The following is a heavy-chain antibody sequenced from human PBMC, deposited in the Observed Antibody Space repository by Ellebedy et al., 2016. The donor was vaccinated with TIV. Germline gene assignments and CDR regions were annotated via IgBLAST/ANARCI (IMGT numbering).Heavy chain of an antibody. CDR2: IIAIFGTT. D-gene: IGHD3-9*01. V-gene: IGHV1-69*13. CDR1: GGIFRSNA. J-gene: IGHJ6*02. Sequence: ASVKVSCKASGGIFRSNAITWVRQAPGQGLEWMRGIIAIFGTTKYAQKFQGRVTITADESTTTAYMELSSLTSEDTAVYYCARGTGYHPSSGMDVWGQGTTVTVSS. CDR3: ARGTGYHPSSGMDV.